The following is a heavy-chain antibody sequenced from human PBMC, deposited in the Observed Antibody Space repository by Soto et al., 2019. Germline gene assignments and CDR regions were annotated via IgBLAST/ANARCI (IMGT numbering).Heavy chain of an antibody. D-gene: IGHD5-12*01. Sequence: TGGSLRLSCAASGFTFGSHWMHWVRQAPGKGLVWVSRINSDGSSTTYADSVKGRFTISRDDAKDSLYLQMNSLRAEDTAVYYCGGGLYFFDYCGQGTLVTVSS. CDR2: INSDGSST. CDR1: GFTFGSHW. CDR3: GGGLYFFDY. V-gene: IGHV3-74*01. J-gene: IGHJ4*02.